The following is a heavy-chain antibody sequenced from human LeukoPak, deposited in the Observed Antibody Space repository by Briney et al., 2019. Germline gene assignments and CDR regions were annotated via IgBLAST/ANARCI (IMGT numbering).Heavy chain of an antibody. V-gene: IGHV3-66*01. J-gene: IGHJ4*02. CDR2: IYIDGRT. Sequence: GGSLRLSCAASGFTFSSYAMSWVRQAPGEGLEWISVIYIDGRTYYADSVKGRFTVSRDNYKNTLYLQMDRLRAEDTAVYFCARYIEGAAVDYWGQGTLVTVSS. CDR3: ARYIEGAAVDY. D-gene: IGHD1-26*01. CDR1: GFTFSSYA.